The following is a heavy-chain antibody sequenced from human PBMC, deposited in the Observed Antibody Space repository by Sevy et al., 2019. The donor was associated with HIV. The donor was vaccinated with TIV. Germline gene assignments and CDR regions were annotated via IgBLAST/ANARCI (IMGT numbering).Heavy chain of an antibody. CDR3: GRLTGEKYYYDSSGYPGAFDI. CDR1: GGSISSSSYY. V-gene: IGHV4-39*01. D-gene: IGHD3-22*01. Sequence: SETLSLTCTVSGGSISSSSYYWGWIRQPPGKGLEWIGSIYYSGSTYYNPSLKSRVTISVDTSKNQFSLKLSSVTAADTAVYYCGRLTGEKYYYDSSGYPGAFDIWGQGTMVTVSS. J-gene: IGHJ3*02. CDR2: IYYSGST.